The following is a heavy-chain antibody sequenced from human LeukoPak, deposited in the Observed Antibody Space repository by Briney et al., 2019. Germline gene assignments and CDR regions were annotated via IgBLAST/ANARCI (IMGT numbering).Heavy chain of an antibody. Sequence: SETLSLTCTVSGGSISSYYWSWIRQPPGKGLEWIGYIYYSGSTNYNPSLKSRVTISVDTSKNQFSLKLSSVTAADTAVYYCAREVYFYDSSGYYAYYFDYWGQGTLVTVSS. D-gene: IGHD3-22*01. CDR1: GGSISSYY. J-gene: IGHJ4*02. CDR3: AREVYFYDSSGYYAYYFDY. V-gene: IGHV4-59*01. CDR2: IYYSGST.